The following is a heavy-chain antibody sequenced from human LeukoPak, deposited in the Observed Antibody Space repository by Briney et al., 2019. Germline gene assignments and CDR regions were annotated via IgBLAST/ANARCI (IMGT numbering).Heavy chain of an antibody. J-gene: IGHJ4*02. CDR2: ISGSGGNT. CDR1: GFTFSSYA. D-gene: IGHD2-2*01. Sequence: PGGSLRLSCAASGFTFSSYAMSWVRQAPGKGLECISTISGSGGNTYYADSVKGRFTISRDNSKNTLYLHMNSLRAEDTAVYYCVQAGCSGTTCYARDVLLSDYWGQGTLVTVSS. CDR3: VQAGCSGTTCYARDVLLSDY. V-gene: IGHV3-23*01.